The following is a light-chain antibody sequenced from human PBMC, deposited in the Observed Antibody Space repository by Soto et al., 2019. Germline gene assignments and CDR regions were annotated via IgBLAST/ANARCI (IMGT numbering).Light chain of an antibody. V-gene: IGLV2-23*02. CDR2: DVS. J-gene: IGLJ1*01. CDR1: SSNVGNFNV. Sequence: QSVLTQPASVSGSPGQSITISCTGTSSNVGNFNVVSWYQQHPGKAPKVIIYDVSERPSGVSHRFSGSKSGNTASLTISGLQAEDEADYSCCSYAGSGTNVFGTGTKVTVL. CDR3: CSYAGSGTNV.